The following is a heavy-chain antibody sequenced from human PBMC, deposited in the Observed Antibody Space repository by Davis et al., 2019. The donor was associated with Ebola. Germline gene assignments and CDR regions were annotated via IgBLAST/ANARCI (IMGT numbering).Heavy chain of an antibody. CDR1: GFTFSNAW. CDR2: IKSKTDGGTT. J-gene: IGHJ6*03. Sequence: GESLKISCAASGFTFSNAWMSWVRQAPGKGLEWVGRIKSKTDGGTTDYAAPVKGRFTISRDDSKNTLYLQMNSLKTEDTAVYYCTTDHSNYVVVPAAGNYYYYMDVWGKGTTVTVSS. CDR3: TTDHSNYVVVPAAGNYYYYMDV. V-gene: IGHV3-15*01. D-gene: IGHD2-2*01.